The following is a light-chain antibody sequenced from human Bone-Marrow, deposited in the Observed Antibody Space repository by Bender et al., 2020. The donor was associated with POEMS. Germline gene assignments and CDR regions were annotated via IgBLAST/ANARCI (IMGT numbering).Light chain of an antibody. J-gene: IGLJ3*02. Sequence: QSALTQPPSVSGSLGQSITISCTGTSSDVGGYNFVSWHQQHPGKAPRLIIYDVRHRASGVSYPCSSSKSGNTASLSISELQDDDEADYCCSSYPSDTRVFGGGTNLAVL. CDR1: SSDVGGYNF. V-gene: IGLV2-14*03. CDR3: SSYPSDTRV. CDR2: DVR.